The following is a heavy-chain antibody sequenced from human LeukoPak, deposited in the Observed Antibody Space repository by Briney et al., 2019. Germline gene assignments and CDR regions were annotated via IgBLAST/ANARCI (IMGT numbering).Heavy chain of an antibody. J-gene: IGHJ4*02. CDR1: GFTFTNYA. D-gene: IGHD3-10*01. Sequence: GGSLRLSCAASGFTFTNYAMLWVRQAPGKGLEWVAVISYDGSNKYYADSVKGRFTISRDNSKNTVYLQMNSLRADDTAVYYCARDSIWFGDERGQGTLVTVSS. V-gene: IGHV3-30*14. CDR2: ISYDGSNK. CDR3: ARDSIWFGDE.